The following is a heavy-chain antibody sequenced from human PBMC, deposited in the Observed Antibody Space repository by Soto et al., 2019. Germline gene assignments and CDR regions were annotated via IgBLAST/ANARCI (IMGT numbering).Heavy chain of an antibody. D-gene: IGHD3-3*02. CDR2: MRANSGDT. CDR3: ARYIYGQGVQA. J-gene: IGHJ5*02. V-gene: IGHV1-8*01. Sequence: QVQLVQPGAEVRKPGASVKVSCKASGDIFTNFDFNWVRQATGQGLEWIGWMRANSGDTGHDQKFQGRVRMTRDTSMSTAYMELSSLRAEDTAVYYCARYIYGQGVQAWGQGTLVFVSS. CDR1: GDIFTNFD.